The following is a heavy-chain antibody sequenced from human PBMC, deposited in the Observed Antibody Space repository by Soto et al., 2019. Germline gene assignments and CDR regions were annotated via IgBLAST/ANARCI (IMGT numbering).Heavy chain of an antibody. Sequence: SETLSLTCAVSGDSIISIYHGAWIRQPPGRGREWMASIYDTGTTYYTPSLKSRVTISVDTSKNQFSLKLSSVTAADTAVYYCARATNAYGAPRFDYWGPGPLVTVSS. D-gene: IGHD4-17*01. J-gene: IGHJ4*02. CDR2: IYDTGTT. CDR3: ARATNAYGAPRFDY. V-gene: IGHV4-38-2*01. CDR1: GDSIISIYH.